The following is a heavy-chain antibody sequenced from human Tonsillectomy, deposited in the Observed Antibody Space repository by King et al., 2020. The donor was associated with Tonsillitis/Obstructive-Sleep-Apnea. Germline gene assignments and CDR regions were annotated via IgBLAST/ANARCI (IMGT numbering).Heavy chain of an antibody. D-gene: IGHD4-11*01. J-gene: IGHJ4*02. CDR2: IYYSGST. Sequence: VQLQESGPGLVKPSEPLSLTCTVSGGSISSYYWSWIRQPPGKGLEWIGYIYYSGSTNYNPSLKSRVTISVDTSKNQFSLKLSSVTAADTAVYYCARQYSSWDYFDYWGQGTLVTVSS. V-gene: IGHV4-59*08. CDR3: ARQYSSWDYFDY. CDR1: GGSISSYY.